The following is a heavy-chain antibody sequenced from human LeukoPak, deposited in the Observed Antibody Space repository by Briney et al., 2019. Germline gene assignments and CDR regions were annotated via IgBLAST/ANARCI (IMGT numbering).Heavy chain of an antibody. V-gene: IGHV3-23*01. CDR3: AKDWNPSPNWFGP. CDR1: GFIFSTYA. J-gene: IGHJ5*02. Sequence: GGSLRLSCAASGFIFSTYAMNWVRQAPGKGLEGISGVSNSGVSTNYAASVKGRFTISRDNSKNMLYLQMNGLRAEDTAVYYCAKDWNPSPNWFGPWGQGTLVIVSS. CDR2: VSNSGVST. D-gene: IGHD1-1*01.